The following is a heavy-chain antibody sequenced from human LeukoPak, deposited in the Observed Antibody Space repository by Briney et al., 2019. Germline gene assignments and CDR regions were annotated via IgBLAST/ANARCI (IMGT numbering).Heavy chain of an antibody. D-gene: IGHD6-13*01. CDR2: ISYSGST. V-gene: IGHV4-39*01. CDR1: GGSISTSDYY. Sequence: SETLSLTCSVSGGSISTSDYYWNWIRQAPGKGLEWIGRISYSGSTYYSPALRSRVTMSVDTSKNQFSLELRSLTAADTAVYYCARRAIPAAGTFDPWGQGTLVTVSS. J-gene: IGHJ5*02. CDR3: ARRAIPAAGTFDP.